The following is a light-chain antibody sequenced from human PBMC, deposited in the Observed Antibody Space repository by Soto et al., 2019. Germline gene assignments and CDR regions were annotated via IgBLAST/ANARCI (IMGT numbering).Light chain of an antibody. CDR3: ATWDDSLNNVI. CDR2: SND. Sequence: QSVLTQSPSASGSSGQKVSISCSGSSSNIGSNAVNWYQRVPGTAPKLLIYSNDQRPSAVPGRFSGSKSGTSASLTISGLQSEDEADYYCATWDDSLNNVIFGGGTKLTVL. J-gene: IGLJ2*01. CDR1: SSNIGSNA. V-gene: IGLV1-44*01.